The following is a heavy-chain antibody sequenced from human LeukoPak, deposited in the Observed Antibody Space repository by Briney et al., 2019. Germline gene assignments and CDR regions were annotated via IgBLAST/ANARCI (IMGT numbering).Heavy chain of an antibody. J-gene: IGHJ4*02. Sequence: GESLKISCKGSGYSFTTYWISWVRQMPGKGLEWMGKIDPSDSYTNYSPSFQGHVTLSVDKSISTAYLQWSSLKASDTAMYYCARLDSSGWYVPTDYWGQGTLVTVSS. V-gene: IGHV5-10-1*01. CDR3: ARLDSSGWYVPTDY. CDR2: IDPSDSYT. CDR1: GYSFTTYW. D-gene: IGHD6-19*01.